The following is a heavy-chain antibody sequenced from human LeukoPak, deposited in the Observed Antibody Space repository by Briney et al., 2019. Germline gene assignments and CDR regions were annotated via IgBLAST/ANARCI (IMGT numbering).Heavy chain of an antibody. CDR3: AKVRGLVVLDY. CDR1: GFTFSSYG. CDR2: ISYDGSNK. V-gene: IGHV3-30*18. D-gene: IGHD2-2*01. J-gene: IGHJ4*02. Sequence: GGSPRLSCAASGFTFSSYGMHWVRQAPGKGLEWVAVISYDGSNKYYADSVKGRFTISRDNSKNTLYLQMNSLRAEDTAVYYCAKVRGLVVLDYWGQGTLVTVSS.